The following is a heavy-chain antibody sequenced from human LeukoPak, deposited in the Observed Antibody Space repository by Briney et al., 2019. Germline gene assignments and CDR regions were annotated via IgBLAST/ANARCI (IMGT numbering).Heavy chain of an antibody. CDR1: GFTFRTYG. J-gene: IGHJ4*02. Sequence: PGRSLRLSCAASGFTFRTYGMHWVRQAPGKGLEWVAVISYDGSDKYYADSVKGRFTISRDNSMNTLHLQMNSLRAEGTAVYYCAKDYNYGYGYYFDYWGQGTLVTVSS. CDR2: ISYDGSDK. CDR3: AKDYNYGYGYYFDY. V-gene: IGHV3-30*18. D-gene: IGHD3-10*01.